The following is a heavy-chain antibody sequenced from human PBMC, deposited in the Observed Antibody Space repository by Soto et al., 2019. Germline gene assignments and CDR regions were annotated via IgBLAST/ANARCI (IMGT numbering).Heavy chain of an antibody. J-gene: IGHJ3*02. V-gene: IGHV1-18*01. CDR1: AYTFNTFG. CDR3: AKAYDSSGRRGGAFDI. Sequence: EASVKVSCKASAYTFNTFGVTWVRQAPGQGLEWMGCVSGYGGKRDYSRKLQGRVTLTADPSTSTSYMELRNLTSDDTAVYYCAKAYDSSGRRGGAFDIWGQGTMVTVSS. CDR2: VSGYGGKR. D-gene: IGHD3-22*01.